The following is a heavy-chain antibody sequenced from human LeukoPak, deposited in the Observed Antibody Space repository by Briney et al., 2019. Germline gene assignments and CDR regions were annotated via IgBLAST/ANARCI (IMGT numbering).Heavy chain of an antibody. CDR2: INWNSVHI. Sequence: GGSLRLSCAASGFTFNDYDINWVRQVPGKGLEWVSGINWNSVHIGYADSVRGRFTISRDSAKNSVYLQMNSLRAEDTAVYYCARAIAATAFDIWGQGTMVTVSS. CDR3: ARAIAATAFDI. J-gene: IGHJ3*02. D-gene: IGHD6-25*01. CDR1: GFTFNDYD. V-gene: IGHV3-9*01.